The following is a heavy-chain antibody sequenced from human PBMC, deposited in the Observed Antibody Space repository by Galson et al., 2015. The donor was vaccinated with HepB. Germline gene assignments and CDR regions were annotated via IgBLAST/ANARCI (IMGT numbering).Heavy chain of an antibody. Sequence: SLRLPCPASGLILSSYAMHWVRPAPGKGLEWVAVISYDGSNKYYADSVKGRFTISRDNSKNTLYLQMNSLRAEDTAVYYCARPWDTAKPEGAYYFDYWGQGTLVTVSS. V-gene: IGHV3-30*04. CDR3: ARPWDTAKPEGAYYFDY. CDR2: ISYDGSNK. J-gene: IGHJ4*02. D-gene: IGHD5-18*01. CDR1: GLILSSYA.